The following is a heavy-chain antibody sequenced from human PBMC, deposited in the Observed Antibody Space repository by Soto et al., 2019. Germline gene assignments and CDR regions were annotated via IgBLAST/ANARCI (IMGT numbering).Heavy chain of an antibody. D-gene: IGHD4-4*01. Sequence: GASVKVSCKASGFTFTSSAVQWVRQARGQRLEWIGWIVVGSGNTNYAQKFQERVTITRDMSTSTAYMELSSLRSEDTAVYYCAADYSNQGYNWFDPWGQGTLVTVSS. CDR3: AADYSNQGYNWFDP. CDR2: IVVGSGNT. J-gene: IGHJ5*02. CDR1: GFTFTSSA. V-gene: IGHV1-58*01.